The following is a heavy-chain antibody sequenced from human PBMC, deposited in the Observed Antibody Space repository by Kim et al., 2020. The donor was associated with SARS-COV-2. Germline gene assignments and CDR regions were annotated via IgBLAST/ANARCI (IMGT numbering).Heavy chain of an antibody. D-gene: IGHD7-27*01. J-gene: IGHJ6*01. CDR3: ARLGRTGVRYYYYG. CDR2: IYYSGST. Sequence: SETLSLTCTVSGGSISSSRYYWGWIRQPPGKGLEWIGSIYYSGSTYYNPSLKSRVTISIDTSKNRFSLKLSSVTAADTAVYHCARLGRTGVRYYYYG. CDR1: GGSISSSRYY. V-gene: IGHV4-39*01.